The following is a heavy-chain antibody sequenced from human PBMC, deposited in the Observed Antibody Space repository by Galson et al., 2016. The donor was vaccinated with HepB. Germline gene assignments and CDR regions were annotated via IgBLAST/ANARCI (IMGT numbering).Heavy chain of an antibody. D-gene: IGHD6-6*01. V-gene: IGHV3-7*01. CDR1: GFTFRNSW. CDR2: INQDGSVK. CDR3: AKDSYALFDY. Sequence: SLRLSCAASGFTFRNSWISWVRQAPGKGLEWVANINQDGSVKYYVDSVKGRFTISRDNAKNSLYLQMNSLRVEDTAVYYCAKDSYALFDYWGQGTLVTVSS. J-gene: IGHJ4*02.